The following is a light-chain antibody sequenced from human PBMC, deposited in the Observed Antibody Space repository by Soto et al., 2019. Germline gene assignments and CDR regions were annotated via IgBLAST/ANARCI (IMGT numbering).Light chain of an antibody. CDR2: FAS. CDR3: QQYNKWPLP. V-gene: IGKV3-15*01. J-gene: IGKJ4*02. CDR1: QSVSNN. Sequence: EIVMTQSPATLSVSPGEKATLSCRASQSVSNNLAWYQQKPGQAPRLLIYFASTRATGIPARFSGSGSGTEFSLTISSLQSEDFAVYYCQQYNKWPLPFGGGTKVETK.